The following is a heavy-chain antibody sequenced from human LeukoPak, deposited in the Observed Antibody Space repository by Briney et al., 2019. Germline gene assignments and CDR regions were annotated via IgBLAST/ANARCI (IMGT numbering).Heavy chain of an antibody. CDR3: ARHLQYNSIWYNWFDP. CDR1: GDSISSSTYY. D-gene: IGHD6-13*01. Sequence: PSETLSLTCTVSGDSISSSTYYWGWIRQPPGKGLERIGSIHYSGSTYYNPSLTSRVTISVDTSKTQFSLKLSSVTAADTAVYYCARHLQYNSIWYNWFDPWGQGTLVTVSS. J-gene: IGHJ5*02. V-gene: IGHV4-39*01. CDR2: IHYSGST.